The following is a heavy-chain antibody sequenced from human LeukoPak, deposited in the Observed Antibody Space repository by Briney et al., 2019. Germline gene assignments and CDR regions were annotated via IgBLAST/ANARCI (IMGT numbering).Heavy chain of an antibody. J-gene: IGHJ4*02. V-gene: IGHV4-59*08. CDR2: IYYSGST. CDR1: GGSISSYY. Sequence: SETLSLTCTVSGGSISSYYWSWIRQPPGKGLEWIGYIYYSGSTNYNPSLKSRVTISVDTSKNQFSLEVSSVTAADTAIYYCARGISTTGHDYWGPGTLVTVSS. D-gene: IGHD4-11*01. CDR3: ARGISTTGHDY.